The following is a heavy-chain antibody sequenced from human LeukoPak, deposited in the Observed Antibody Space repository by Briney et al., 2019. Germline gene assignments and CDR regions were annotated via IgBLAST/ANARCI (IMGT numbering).Heavy chain of an antibody. CDR2: FYDSGTT. CDR1: GVAISSYY. D-gene: IGHD2-21*02. J-gene: IGHJ4*02. CDR3: ARAGYCGTNCYFGD. V-gene: IGHV4-59*01. Sequence: PSETLSLTCAVSGVAISSYYWSWIRQSPGKGLEWIGHFYDSGTTQYNPSLKSRVTISVDTSKNQFSLKLSSVTAADTAIYYCARAGYCGTNCYFGDWGQGTLVTVSS.